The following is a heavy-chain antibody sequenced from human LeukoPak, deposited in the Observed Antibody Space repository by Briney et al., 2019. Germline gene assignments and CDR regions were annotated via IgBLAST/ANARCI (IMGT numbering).Heavy chain of an antibody. J-gene: IGHJ2*01. Sequence: QAGGSLRLSCAASGFTFSSYAMSWVRQAPGKGLEWVAVIWYDGSTQYYGDSVKGRFTISRDNSKNTLSLQMNSLRAEDTAVYYCARVLQLRYFDLWGRGTLVTVSS. CDR1: GFTFSSYA. CDR3: ARVLQLRYFDL. CDR2: IWYDGSTQ. V-gene: IGHV3-33*08. D-gene: IGHD1-7*01.